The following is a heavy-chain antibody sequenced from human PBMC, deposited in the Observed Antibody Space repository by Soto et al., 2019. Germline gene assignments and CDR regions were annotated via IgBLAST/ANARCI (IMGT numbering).Heavy chain of an antibody. CDR1: GYTFTSYG. CDR2: ISAYNGNT. Sequence: ASVKVSCKASGYTFTSYGISWVRQAPGQGLEWMGWISAYNGNTNYAQKLQGRVTMTTDTSTSTAYMELRSLRSDDTAVYYCARDSLSIAARRRRTDYWGQGTLVTVSS. J-gene: IGHJ4*02. CDR3: ARDSLSIAARRRRTDY. V-gene: IGHV1-18*01. D-gene: IGHD6-6*01.